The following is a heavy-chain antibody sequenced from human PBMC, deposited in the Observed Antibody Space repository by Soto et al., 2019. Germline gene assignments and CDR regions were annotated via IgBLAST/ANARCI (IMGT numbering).Heavy chain of an antibody. CDR1: GFTFSSYA. J-gene: IGHJ3*02. CDR3: AKGLTWFGELLSDAFDI. D-gene: IGHD3-10*01. Sequence: GGSLRLSCAASGFTFSSYAMSWVRQAPGKGLEWVSAISGSGGSTYYADSVKGRFTISRDNSKNTLYLQMNSLRAEDTAVYYCAKGLTWFGELLSDAFDIWGQGTMVTVSS. CDR2: ISGSGGST. V-gene: IGHV3-23*01.